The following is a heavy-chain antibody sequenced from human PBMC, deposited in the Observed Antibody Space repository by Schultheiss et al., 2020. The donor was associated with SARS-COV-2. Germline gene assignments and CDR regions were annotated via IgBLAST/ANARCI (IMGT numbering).Heavy chain of an antibody. CDR2: IWYDGSNK. Sequence: GGSLRLSCAASGFTFSSYGMHWVRQAPGKGLEWVAVIWYDGSNKYYADSVKGRFTISRDNAKNSLYLQMNSLRAEDTAVYYCARVHYYYYGMDVWGQGTTVTGAS. CDR3: ARVHYYYYGMDV. CDR1: GFTFSSYG. J-gene: IGHJ6*02. V-gene: IGHV3-33*01.